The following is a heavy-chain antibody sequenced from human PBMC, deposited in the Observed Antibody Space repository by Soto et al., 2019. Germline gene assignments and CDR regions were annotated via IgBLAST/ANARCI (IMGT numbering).Heavy chain of an antibody. J-gene: IGHJ4*02. D-gene: IGHD3-10*01. CDR2: ISSSSSII. V-gene: IGHV3-48*01. CDR1: GFTFSSYS. CDR3: ARERALSNYPDY. Sequence: GGSLRLSCTSSGFTFSSYSMNWVRQAPGKGLEWVSYISSSSSIIYYADSVKGRFIISRDNAKNSLYLQTNSLRAEDTAVYYCARERALSNYPDYWGQGTLVTVSS.